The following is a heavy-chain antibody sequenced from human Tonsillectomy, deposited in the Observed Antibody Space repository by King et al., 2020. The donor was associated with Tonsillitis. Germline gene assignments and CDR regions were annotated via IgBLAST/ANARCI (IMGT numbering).Heavy chain of an antibody. J-gene: IGHJ5*01. CDR3: ARIIMIEFGGVLVGNWFDS. V-gene: IGHV5-10-1*03. CDR1: GYIYTNYW. Sequence: DVQLVQSGAEVKKPGESLRISCKASGYIYTNYWIIWMRQMPGKGLEWMGRINPSDSYTDYSPSFQGRVTISGDTSISTVYLQWSSLKASDTAMYYCARIIMIEFGGVLVGNWFDSWGQGTLVTVSS. D-gene: IGHD3-16*02. CDR2: INPSDSYT.